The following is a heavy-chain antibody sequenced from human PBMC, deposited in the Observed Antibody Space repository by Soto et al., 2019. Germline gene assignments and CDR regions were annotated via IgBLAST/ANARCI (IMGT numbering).Heavy chain of an antibody. CDR3: ARDRYCRGGSCYTSVGDY. Sequence: VGSLRLSCAASGGTCISYAMRWVRQAPGKGLEWVAVISYDGSNKYYADSVKGRFTISRDNSKNTLYLQMNSLRAEDTAVYYCARDRYCRGGSCYTSVGDYWGQGTLVTVSS. V-gene: IGHV3-30-3*01. J-gene: IGHJ4*02. CDR2: ISYDGSNK. CDR1: GGTCISYA. D-gene: IGHD2-15*01.